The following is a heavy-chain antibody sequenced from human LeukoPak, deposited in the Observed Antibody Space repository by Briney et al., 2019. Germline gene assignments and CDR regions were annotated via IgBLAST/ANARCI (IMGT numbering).Heavy chain of an antibody. J-gene: IGHJ6*03. V-gene: IGHV3-7*01. Sequence: GGSLRLSCAAPGFTFSSFWMTWVRQAPGKGLEWVANIKQDGTVKFYVDSVKGRFTISRDNAKNSLYLQMNSLRAEDAAVYYCGGSYYYYYMDVWGKGTTVTVSS. CDR2: IKQDGTVK. CDR1: GFTFSSFW. CDR3: GGSYYYYYMDV. D-gene: IGHD1-26*01.